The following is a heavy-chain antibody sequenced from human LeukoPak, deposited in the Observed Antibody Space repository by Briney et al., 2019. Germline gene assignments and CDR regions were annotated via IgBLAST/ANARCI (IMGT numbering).Heavy chain of an antibody. J-gene: IGHJ6*03. D-gene: IGHD3-10*01. V-gene: IGHV3-43D*03. CDR1: GFTFDDYA. Sequence: GGSLRLSCAASGFTFDDYAMHWVRQAPGKGLEWVALISWDGGSNYYADSVKGRFTITRDNSKNPLYLQMNSLTAEATALYYGAKGAGEYYYYMDVWGKGTTVTVSS. CDR2: ISWDGGSN. CDR3: AKGAGEYYYYMDV.